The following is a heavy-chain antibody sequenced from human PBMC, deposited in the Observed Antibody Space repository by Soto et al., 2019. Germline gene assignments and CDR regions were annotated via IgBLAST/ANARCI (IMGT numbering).Heavy chain of an antibody. CDR1: GGSISSYY. Sequence: SETLSLTCTVSGGSISSYYWSWIRQPPGKGLEWIGYIYYSGSTNYNPSLKSRVTISVDTSKNQFSLKLSSVTAADTAVYYCAGATLGLTAFDIWGQGTMVTVSS. V-gene: IGHV4-59*01. CDR2: IYYSGST. CDR3: AGATLGLTAFDI. D-gene: IGHD3-16*01. J-gene: IGHJ3*02.